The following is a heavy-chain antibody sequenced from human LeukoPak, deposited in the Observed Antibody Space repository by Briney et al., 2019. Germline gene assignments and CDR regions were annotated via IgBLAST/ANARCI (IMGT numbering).Heavy chain of an antibody. CDR1: GGSFSGYY. CDR2: INHRGST. CDR3: ARLVATSRFDP. Sequence: PSETLSLTCAVYGGSFSGYYWSWIRQPPGKGLEWIGEINHRGSTNYNPSLKSRVAISVDTSKNQFSLKLTSVTAADTAVYYCARLVATSRFDPWGQGTLVTVSS. V-gene: IGHV4-34*01. D-gene: IGHD5-12*01. J-gene: IGHJ5*02.